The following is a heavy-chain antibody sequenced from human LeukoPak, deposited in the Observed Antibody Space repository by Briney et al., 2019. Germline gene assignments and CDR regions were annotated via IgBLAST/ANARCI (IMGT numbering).Heavy chain of an antibody. CDR3: ATVFYLGYYYDSSGIDY. CDR1: GGSFSGYY. J-gene: IGHJ4*02. Sequence: SETLSLTCAVYGGSFSGYYWSWIRQPPGKWLEWIGEINHSGSTNYNPSLKSRVTISVDTSKNQFSLKLSSVTAADTAVYYCATVFYLGYYYDSSGIDYWGQGTLVTVSS. V-gene: IGHV4-34*01. D-gene: IGHD3-22*01. CDR2: INHSGST.